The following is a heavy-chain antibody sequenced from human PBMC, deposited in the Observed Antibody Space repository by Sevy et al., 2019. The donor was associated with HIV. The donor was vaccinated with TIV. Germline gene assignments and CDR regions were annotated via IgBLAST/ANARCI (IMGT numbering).Heavy chain of an antibody. V-gene: IGHV1-18*01. CDR1: GYTFTSYG. CDR2: ISAYNGNT. D-gene: IGHD2-2*03. CDR3: ARLVGYCSSTSCYHWFDP. Sequence: ASVKVSCKASGYTFTSYGISWVRQAPGQGLEWMGWISAYNGNTNYAQKLQGRVTMTTDTSTSTAYMELRSLRSDETAVYYCARLVGYCSSTSCYHWFDPWGQGTLVTVSS. J-gene: IGHJ5*02.